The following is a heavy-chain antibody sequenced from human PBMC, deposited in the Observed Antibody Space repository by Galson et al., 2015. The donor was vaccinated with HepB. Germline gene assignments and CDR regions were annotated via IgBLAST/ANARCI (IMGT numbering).Heavy chain of an antibody. Sequence: SVKVSCKASGYTFTGYYMHWVRQAPGQGLEWMGRINPNSGGTNYAQKFQGRVTMTRNTSISTAYMELSSLRSEDTAVYYCARVYPYSSGWYNYYYYYMDVWGKGTTVTVSS. CDR2: INPNSGGT. D-gene: IGHD6-19*01. J-gene: IGHJ6*03. CDR3: ARVYPYSSGWYNYYYYYMDV. CDR1: GYTFTGYY. V-gene: IGHV1-2*06.